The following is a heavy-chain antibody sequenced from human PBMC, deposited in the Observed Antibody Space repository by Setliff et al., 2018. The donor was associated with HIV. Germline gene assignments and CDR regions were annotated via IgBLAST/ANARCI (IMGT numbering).Heavy chain of an antibody. CDR1: GGSFSGYS. CDR2: IYHSGNT. V-gene: IGHV4-30-2*01. Sequence: PSETLSLTCDVYGGSFSGYSWSWIRQPPGKGLEWIGYIYHSGNTYYNPSLKSRVSISVDRSKNHFSLRLSSVTAADTAVYYCARGGSRGSWYWDYWGQGTLVTVSS. CDR3: ARGGSRGSWYWDY. D-gene: IGHD6-13*01. J-gene: IGHJ4*02.